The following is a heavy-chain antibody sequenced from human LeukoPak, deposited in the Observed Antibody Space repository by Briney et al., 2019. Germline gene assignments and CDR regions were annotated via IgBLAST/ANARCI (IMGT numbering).Heavy chain of an antibody. CDR2: ISGSGGST. CDR3: ARAYSSFFDY. J-gene: IGHJ4*02. Sequence: GGTLRLSCAASGFTFSSYGMSWVRQAPGKGLEWVSGISGSGGSTYYADSVKGRFTISRDNSKNTLYLQMSSLRAEDTAVYYCARAYSSFFDYWGQGTLVTVSS. D-gene: IGHD6-6*01. CDR1: GFTFSSYG. V-gene: IGHV3-23*01.